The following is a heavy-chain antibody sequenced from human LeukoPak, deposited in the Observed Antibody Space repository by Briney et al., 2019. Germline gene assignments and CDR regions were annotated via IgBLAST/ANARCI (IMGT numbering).Heavy chain of an antibody. V-gene: IGHV4-34*01. J-gene: IGHJ4*02. CDR1: GGSFSGYY. D-gene: IGHD6-19*01. Sequence: SETLSLTCAVYGGSFSGYYWSWIRQPPGKGLEWIGEINHSGSTNYNPSLKGRVTISVDTSKNQFSLKLSSVTAADTAVYYCASPRQYSSGRYYFDYWGQGTLVTVSS. CDR3: ASPRQYSSGRYYFDY. CDR2: INHSGST.